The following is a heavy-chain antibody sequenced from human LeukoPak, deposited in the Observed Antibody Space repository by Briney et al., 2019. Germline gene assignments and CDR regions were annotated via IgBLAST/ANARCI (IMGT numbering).Heavy chain of an antibody. CDR2: ISGYNGNT. CDR1: GYTFGSYG. D-gene: IGHD3-10*01. V-gene: IGHV1-18*01. Sequence: ASVKVSCKASGYTFGSYGVTWVRQAPGQGLEWMGWISGYNGNTNLAQKFQGRVSLTTDTSATTAYMEQRSLTSDDTAVYYCAKDYSGSGSVHFEHWGQGAPVTVSS. J-gene: IGHJ4*02. CDR3: AKDYSGSGSVHFEH.